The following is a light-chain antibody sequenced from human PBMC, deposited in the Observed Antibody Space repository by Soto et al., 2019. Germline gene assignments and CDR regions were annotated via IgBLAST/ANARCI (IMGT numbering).Light chain of an antibody. Sequence: EIVLTQSPGTLSLSPGERATLSCRASQSVSSSYLAWYQQTPGQAPRLLIYGASRRATGIPDRFSGSGSGTDFTLTISRLEPEDFAVYYCQHYVTSLTTFGQGTKVDIK. CDR2: GAS. J-gene: IGKJ1*01. V-gene: IGKV3-20*01. CDR1: QSVSSSY. CDR3: QHYVTSLTT.